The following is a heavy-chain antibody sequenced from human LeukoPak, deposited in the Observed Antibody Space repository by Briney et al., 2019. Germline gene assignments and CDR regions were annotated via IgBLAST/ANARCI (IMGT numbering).Heavy chain of an antibody. CDR1: GFTFSSYW. CDR2: INHSGST. V-gene: IGHV4-34*01. Sequence: PGGSLRLSCAASGFTFSSYWMSWVRQPPGKGLEWIGEINHSGSTNYNPSLKSRVTISVDTSKNQFSLKLSSVTAADTAVYYCASTRVVNPMPFDYWGQGTLVTVSS. D-gene: IGHD3-16*02. J-gene: IGHJ4*02. CDR3: ASTRVVNPMPFDY.